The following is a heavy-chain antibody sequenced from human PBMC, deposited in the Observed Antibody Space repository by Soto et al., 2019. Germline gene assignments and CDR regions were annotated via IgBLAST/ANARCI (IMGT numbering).Heavy chain of an antibody. V-gene: IGHV1-3*01. CDR1: GYTFTSYA. CDR3: ARTKLHDYGDPEESFDY. D-gene: IGHD4-17*01. J-gene: IGHJ4*02. CDR2: INAGNGNT. Sequence: QVPLVQSGAEVKKPGASVKVSCKASGYTFTSYAMHWVRQAPGQRLEWMGWINAGNGNTKYSQKFQGRVTITRDTSASTAYMELSSLRSEDTAVYYCARTKLHDYGDPEESFDYWGQGTLVTVSS.